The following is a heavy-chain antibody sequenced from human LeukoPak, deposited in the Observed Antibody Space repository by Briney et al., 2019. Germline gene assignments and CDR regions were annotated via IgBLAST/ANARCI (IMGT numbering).Heavy chain of an antibody. CDR3: ARHTGTYYYGSGSFIDY. J-gene: IGHJ4*02. Sequence: SETLSLTCTVSGGSISSSSYYWGWIRQPPGKGLEWIGSIYYSGSTYYNPSLKSRVTISVDTSMNQFSQKLSSVTAADTAVYYCARHTGTYYYGSGSFIDYWGQGTLVTVSS. V-gene: IGHV4-39*01. D-gene: IGHD3-10*01. CDR2: IYYSGST. CDR1: GGSISSSSYY.